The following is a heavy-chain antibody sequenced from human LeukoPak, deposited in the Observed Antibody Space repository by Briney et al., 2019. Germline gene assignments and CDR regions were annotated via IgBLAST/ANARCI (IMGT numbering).Heavy chain of an antibody. Sequence: PSETLSLTCTVSGASIYSHYWSWVRQPPGKGLEWIAYISYSGRTNYNPSLKSRVTISLDSSQNQFSLKLHSVSAADTAVYYCARADSSYFQHWGQGTLVTVSS. CDR1: GASIYSHY. CDR3: ARADSSYFQH. D-gene: IGHD6-19*01. J-gene: IGHJ1*01. CDR2: ISYSGRT. V-gene: IGHV4-59*11.